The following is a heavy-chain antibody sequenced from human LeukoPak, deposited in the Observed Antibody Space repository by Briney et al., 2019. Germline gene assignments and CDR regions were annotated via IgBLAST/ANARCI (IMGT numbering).Heavy chain of an antibody. Sequence: EASVKVSCKASGGTFSSYAISWVRQAPGQGLEWMGRIIPILGIANYAQKFQGRVTITADKSTSTAYMELSSLRSEDTAVYYCARDRMRYYDSSDFEYYWGQGTLVTVSS. D-gene: IGHD3-22*01. CDR3: ARDRMRYYDSSDFEYY. J-gene: IGHJ4*02. CDR1: GGTFSSYA. V-gene: IGHV1-69*04. CDR2: IIPILGIA.